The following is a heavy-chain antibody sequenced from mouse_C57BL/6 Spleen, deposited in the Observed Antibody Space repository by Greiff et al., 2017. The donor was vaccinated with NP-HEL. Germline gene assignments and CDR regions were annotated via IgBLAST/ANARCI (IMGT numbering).Heavy chain of an antibody. V-gene: IGHV1-69*01. CDR2: IDPSDSYT. CDR1: GYTFTSYW. D-gene: IGHD1-1*01. Sequence: VQLQQSGAELVMPGASVKLSCKASGYTFTSYWMHWVKQRPGQGLEWIGEIDPSDSYTNYNQKFKGKSTLTVDKSSSTAYMRLSSLTSEDSAVYYCATLTTVVATDAYWGQGTLVTVSA. J-gene: IGHJ3*01. CDR3: ATLTTVVATDAY.